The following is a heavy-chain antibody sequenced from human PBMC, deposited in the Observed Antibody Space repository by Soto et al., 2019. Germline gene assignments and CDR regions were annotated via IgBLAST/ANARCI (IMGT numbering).Heavy chain of an antibody. CDR3: ARRDYGERYFDY. Sequence: QVQLVQSGAEVKKPGASVKVSCKASGYTFTSYGISWVRQAPGQGLEWMGWISAYNGNTNYAQKLRVRVTMTTDASTSTAYMELRCLRSDDTAVYYCARRDYGERYFDYWGQGTLVTVSS. D-gene: IGHD4-17*01. J-gene: IGHJ4*02. CDR1: GYTFTSYG. V-gene: IGHV1-18*01. CDR2: ISAYNGNT.